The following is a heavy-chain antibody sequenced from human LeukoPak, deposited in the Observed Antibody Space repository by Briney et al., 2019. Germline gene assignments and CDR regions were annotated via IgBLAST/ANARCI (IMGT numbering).Heavy chain of an antibody. CDR1: GYTFTGYY. CDR2: INSNSGGT. Sequence: GASVKVSCKASGYTFTGYYMHWVRQAPGQGLEWMGWINSNSGGTNYAQKFQGRVTMTRDTSISTAYMELSRLRSDDTAVYYCARDFYWGATQANYWGQGTLVTVSS. J-gene: IGHJ4*02. CDR3: ARDFYWGATQANY. V-gene: IGHV1-2*02. D-gene: IGHD1-26*01.